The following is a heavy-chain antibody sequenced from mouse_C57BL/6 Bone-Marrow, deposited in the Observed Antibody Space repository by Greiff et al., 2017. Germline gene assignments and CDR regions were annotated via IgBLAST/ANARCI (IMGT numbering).Heavy chain of an antibody. V-gene: IGHV15-2*01. J-gene: IGHJ4*01. CDR2: ILPRIGRT. D-gene: IGHD2-2*01. CDR1: DSEVFTIAY. Sequence: QVQLQQSGSELRSPGSSVKLSCKDSDSEVFTIAYMSWVRQKPGHGFEWIGGILPRIGRTIYGELFEDNATLVADTFSPTAFLERSSLTSEDSAIYYCAIATMVTTGYAMDYWGQGTSVTVSS. CDR3: AIATMVTTGYAMDY.